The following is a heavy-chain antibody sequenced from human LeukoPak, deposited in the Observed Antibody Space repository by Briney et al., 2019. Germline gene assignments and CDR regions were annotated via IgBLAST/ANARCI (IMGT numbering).Heavy chain of an antibody. CDR1: GGSISSYY. CDR2: IYTSGST. V-gene: IGHV4-4*07. CDR3: ARLDWMTTYGGYYYMDV. Sequence: SETLSLTCTVSGGSISSYYWSWIRQPAGKGLEWIGRIYTSGSTTYNPSLKSRVTMSVDTSKNQFSLKLSSVTAADTAVYYCARLDWMTTYGGYYYMDVWGKGTTVTISS. D-gene: IGHD3-16*01. J-gene: IGHJ6*03.